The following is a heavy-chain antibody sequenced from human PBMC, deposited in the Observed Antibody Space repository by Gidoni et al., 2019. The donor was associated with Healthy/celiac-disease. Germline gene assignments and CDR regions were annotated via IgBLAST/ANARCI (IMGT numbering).Heavy chain of an antibody. V-gene: IGHV3-43*01. CDR2: ISWDGSST. D-gene: IGHD6-13*01. J-gene: IGHJ6*02. CDR1: GFTFDAST. Sequence: EVQLVESGGVVVQPGGSLRLSCAASGFTFDASTMHWVRQAPGKGLEWVSLISWDGSSTYYADSVKGRFTISRDNSKNSLYLQMNSLRTEDTALYYCAKDIGGFSSSWYNGMDVWGQGTTVTVSS. CDR3: AKDIGGFSSSWYNGMDV.